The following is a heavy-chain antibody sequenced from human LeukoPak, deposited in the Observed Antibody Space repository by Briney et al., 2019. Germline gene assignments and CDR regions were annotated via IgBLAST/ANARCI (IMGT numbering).Heavy chain of an antibody. D-gene: IGHD3-22*01. V-gene: IGHV4-61*08. CDR2: IYYSGST. CDR3: ARVVVQRYYFDY. CDR1: GGSISSGDYY. J-gene: IGHJ4*02. Sequence: SETLSLTCTVSGGSISSGDYYWSWIWQPPGKGLEWIGYIYYSGSTNYNPSLKSRVTISVDMSKNQFSLKLSSVTAADTAVYYCARVVVQRYYFDYWGQGTLVTVSS.